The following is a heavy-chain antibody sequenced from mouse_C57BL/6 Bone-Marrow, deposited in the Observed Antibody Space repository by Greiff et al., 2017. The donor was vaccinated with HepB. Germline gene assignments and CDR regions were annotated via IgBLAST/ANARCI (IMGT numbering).Heavy chain of an antibody. CDR2: ISDGGSYT. CDR1: GFTFSSYA. V-gene: IGHV5-4*01. CDR3: ARDPIYYYGSSYAMDY. J-gene: IGHJ4*01. Sequence: DVKLVESGGGLVKPGGSLKLSCAASGFTFSSYAMSWVRQTPEKRLEWVATISDGGSYTYYPDNVKGRFTISRDNAKNNLYLQMSHLKSEDTAMYYCARDPIYYYGSSYAMDYWGRGTSVTVSS. D-gene: IGHD1-1*01.